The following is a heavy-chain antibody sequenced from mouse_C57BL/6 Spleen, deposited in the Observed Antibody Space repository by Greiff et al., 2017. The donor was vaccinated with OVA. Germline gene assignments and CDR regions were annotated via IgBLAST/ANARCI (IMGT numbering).Heavy chain of an antibody. Sequence: EVQLQQSGPELVKPGASVKISCKASGYSFTGYYMNWVKQSPEKSLEWIGEINPSTGGTTYNQKFKAKATLTVDKSSSTAYMQLKSLTSEDSAVYYCAAGDYSTFDYWGQGTTLTVSS. J-gene: IGHJ2*01. CDR3: AAGDYSTFDY. V-gene: IGHV1-42*01. CDR2: INPSTGGT. CDR1: GYSFTGYY. D-gene: IGHD2-5*01.